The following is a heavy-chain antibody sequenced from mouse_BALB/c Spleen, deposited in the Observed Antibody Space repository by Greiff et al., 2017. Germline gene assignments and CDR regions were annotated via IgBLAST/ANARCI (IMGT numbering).Heavy chain of an antibody. Sequence: VQLVESGPGLVAPSQSLSITCTVSGFSLTSNGVHWVRQPPGKGLEWLGVIWAGGSTNYNSALMSRLSISKDNSKSQVFLKMNSLQTDDTAMYYCARDNWDWGYFDVWGAGTTVTVSS. CDR1: GFSLTSNG. CDR2: IWAGGST. CDR3: ARDNWDWGYFDV. V-gene: IGHV2-9*02. D-gene: IGHD4-1*01. J-gene: IGHJ1*01.